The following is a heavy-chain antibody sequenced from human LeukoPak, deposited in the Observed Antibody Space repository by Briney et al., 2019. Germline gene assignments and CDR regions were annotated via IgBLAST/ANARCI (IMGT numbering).Heavy chain of an antibody. J-gene: IGHJ4*02. V-gene: IGHV1-18*01. CDR3: ASWAGYCSSNNCYATSLDY. D-gene: IGHD2-2*01. CDR2: ISAYNINT. Sequence: ASVKVSCKASGYTFSNYGISWVRQAPGQGLEWMGWISAYNINTNFAQKLQGRVTMTTYTSTNTAYMELRSLRSDDTAVYYCASWAGYCSSNNCYATSLDYWGQGTLVTVSA. CDR1: GYTFSNYG.